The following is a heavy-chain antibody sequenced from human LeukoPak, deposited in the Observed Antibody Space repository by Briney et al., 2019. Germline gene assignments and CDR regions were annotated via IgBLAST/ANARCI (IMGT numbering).Heavy chain of an antibody. V-gene: IGHV3-23*01. CDR3: ARDRWEWDLPYYFDY. D-gene: IGHD1-26*01. CDR2: ISGSGGST. J-gene: IGHJ4*02. CDR1: GFTFSSYA. Sequence: GGSLRLSCAASGFTFSSYAMSWVRQAPGKGLEWVSAISGSGGSTYYADSVKGRFTISRDNSKNTLYLQMNSLRAEDTAVYYCARDRWEWDLPYYFDYWGQGTLVTVSS.